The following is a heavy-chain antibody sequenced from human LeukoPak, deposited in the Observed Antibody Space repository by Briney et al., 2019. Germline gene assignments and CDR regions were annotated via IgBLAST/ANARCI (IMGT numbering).Heavy chain of an antibody. D-gene: IGHD2-21*02. CDR3: ARAAQGRLQWVVTATRFNDY. CDR2: INHSGST. J-gene: IGHJ4*02. V-gene: IGHV4-34*01. CDR1: GGSISSYY. Sequence: SETLSLTCTVSGGSISSYYWSWIRQPPGKGLEWIGEINHSGSTNYNPSLKSRVTISVDTSKNQFSLKLSSVTAADTAVYYCARAAQGRLQWVVTATRFNDYWGQGTLVTVSS.